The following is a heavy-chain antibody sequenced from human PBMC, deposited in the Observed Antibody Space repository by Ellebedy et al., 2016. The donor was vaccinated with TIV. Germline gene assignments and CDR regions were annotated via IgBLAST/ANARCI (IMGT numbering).Heavy chain of an antibody. CDR1: GFTFSDYY. V-gene: IGHV3-11*04. Sequence: PGGSLRLSCAASGFTFSDYYMSWIRQAPGKGLEWVSYISSSGNTIYYVDPVKGRFTISRDNAKNSLYRQMNSLSAEDTAVYYCARDLPLDGSFDYWGQGTLVTVSS. CDR2: ISSSGNTI. J-gene: IGHJ4*02. CDR3: ARDLPLDGSFDY. D-gene: IGHD1-26*01.